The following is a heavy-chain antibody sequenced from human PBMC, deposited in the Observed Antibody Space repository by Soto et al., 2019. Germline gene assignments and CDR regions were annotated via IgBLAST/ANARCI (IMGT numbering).Heavy chain of an antibody. Sequence: SETLSLTCTVSGCSISSSSYYWGWIRQPPGKGLEWIGSIYYSGSTYYNPSLKSRVTISVDTSKNQFSLKLSSVTAAATAVYYCARRRDGYKSGYFDYWGQGTLVTVSS. CDR1: GCSISSSSYY. V-gene: IGHV4-39*01. CDR2: IYYSGST. CDR3: ARRRDGYKSGYFDY. D-gene: IGHD5-12*01. J-gene: IGHJ4*02.